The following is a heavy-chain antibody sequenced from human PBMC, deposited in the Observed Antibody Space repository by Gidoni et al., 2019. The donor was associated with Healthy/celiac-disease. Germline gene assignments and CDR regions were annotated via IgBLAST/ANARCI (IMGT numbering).Heavy chain of an antibody. Sequence: EVQLVESGGGLVQPGGSLRLSCAAPGFTFSSYWMSWVRQAPGKGLEWVANIKQDGSEKYYVESVKGRFTISRDNAKNSLYLQMNSLRAEDTAVYYCARAPLYNWNYLKAFDIWGQGTMVTVSS. D-gene: IGHD1-7*01. J-gene: IGHJ3*02. CDR2: IKQDGSEK. V-gene: IGHV3-7*04. CDR3: ARAPLYNWNYLKAFDI. CDR1: GFTFSSYW.